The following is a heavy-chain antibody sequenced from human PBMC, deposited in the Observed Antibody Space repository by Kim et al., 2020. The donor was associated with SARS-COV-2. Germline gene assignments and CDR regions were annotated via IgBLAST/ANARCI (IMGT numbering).Heavy chain of an antibody. V-gene: IGHV3-11*06. CDR3: AIYDSSGYYPFDY. Sequence: ADSVKCRFTLSRDNAKNALYLQKNSLRAEDTAVYYCAIYDSSGYYPFDYWGQGTLVTVSS. J-gene: IGHJ4*02. D-gene: IGHD3-22*01.